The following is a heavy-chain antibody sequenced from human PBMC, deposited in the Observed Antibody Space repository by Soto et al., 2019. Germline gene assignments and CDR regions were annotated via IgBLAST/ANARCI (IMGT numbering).Heavy chain of an antibody. CDR1: GYTFTSYD. CDR2: MNPNSGNT. D-gene: IGHD6-13*01. CDR3: AASYCSSWVDNFDY. V-gene: IGHV1-8*01. J-gene: IGHJ4*02. Sequence: ASLKVSCKASGYTFTSYDINWVRQATGQGLEWMGWMNPNSGNTGYAQRFQGRVTMTRNTSISTAYMELSSLRSEDTAVYYCAASYCSSWVDNFDYWGQGTLVTVSS.